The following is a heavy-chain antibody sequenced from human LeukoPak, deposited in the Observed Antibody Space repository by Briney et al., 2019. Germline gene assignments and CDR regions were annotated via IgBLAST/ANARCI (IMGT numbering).Heavy chain of an antibody. Sequence: SETLSLTCTLSGGSISSGSYYWSWIRQPAGKGLEWIGRIYTTGSTNYNPSLKSRVTISLDTSKNQFSLKLSSVTAADTAVYYCARAYNGYYYCMDVWGKGTTVTISS. J-gene: IGHJ6*03. CDR2: IYTTGST. V-gene: IGHV4-61*02. D-gene: IGHD1-14*01. CDR1: GGSISSGSYY. CDR3: ARAYNGYYYCMDV.